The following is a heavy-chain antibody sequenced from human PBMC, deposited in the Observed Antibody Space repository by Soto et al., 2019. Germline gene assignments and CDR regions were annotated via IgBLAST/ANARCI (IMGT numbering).Heavy chain of an antibody. J-gene: IGHJ4*02. CDR2: IYNTGST. Sequence: SETLSLTCTGSGRSFTNYYWIWIRQPPGRGLEWIGYIYNTGSTNYNPSLKSRVTISVDTSKNQFSLKLSSVTAADTAVYYCASRNYYGSGSYHYYFDYWGQGTLVTVS. CDR3: ASRNYYGSGSYHYYFDY. D-gene: IGHD3-10*01. V-gene: IGHV4-59*08. CDR1: GRSFTNYY.